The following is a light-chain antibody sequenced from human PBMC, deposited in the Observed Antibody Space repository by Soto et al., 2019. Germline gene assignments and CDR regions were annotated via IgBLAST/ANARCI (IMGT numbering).Light chain of an antibody. Sequence: QSVLTQPPSASGTPGQRVTISCSGSSSNIGSNYVYWYQQLPGTAPKVLISRNNQRPSGVPDRFSGSKSGTSASLAISGLRSADEADYYCAAWDDSLSGVVFGGGTKLTVL. CDR3: AAWDDSLSGVV. J-gene: IGLJ2*01. CDR2: RNN. CDR1: SSNIGSNY. V-gene: IGLV1-47*01.